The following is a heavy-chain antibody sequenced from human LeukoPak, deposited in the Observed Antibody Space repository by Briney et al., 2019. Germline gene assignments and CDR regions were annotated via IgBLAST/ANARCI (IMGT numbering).Heavy chain of an antibody. D-gene: IGHD5-24*01. Sequence: PGGSLRLSCAASGFTFISYWMSWVRQAPGKGLEWVANIIKDGSEKYYVDSVKGRFTISRDNAKNSLYLQMNSLRVDDTAVYYCARDQRRFDSWGHGTLVTVSS. CDR3: ARDQRRFDS. V-gene: IGHV3-7*03. CDR1: GFTFISYW. CDR2: IIKDGSEK. J-gene: IGHJ5*01.